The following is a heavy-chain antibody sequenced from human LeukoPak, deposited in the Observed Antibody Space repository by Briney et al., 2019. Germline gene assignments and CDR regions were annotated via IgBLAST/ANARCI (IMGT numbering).Heavy chain of an antibody. CDR1: GFTVSSNY. CDR2: IYSGGST. CDR3: ARVTGYDILTGYYTPLPFDY. D-gene: IGHD3-9*01. V-gene: IGHV3-53*01. J-gene: IGHJ4*02. Sequence: GGSLRLSCAASGFTVSSNYMSWVRQAPGKGLEWVSVIYSGGSTYYADSVKGRFTISRDDAKNSLYLQMNSLIAEDTAVYYCARVTGYDILTGYYTPLPFDYWGQGTLVTVSS.